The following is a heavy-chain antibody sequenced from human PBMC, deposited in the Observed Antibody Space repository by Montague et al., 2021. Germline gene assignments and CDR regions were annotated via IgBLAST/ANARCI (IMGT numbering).Heavy chain of an antibody. V-gene: IGHV2-5*01. D-gene: IGHD6-19*01. Sequence: PALMKPRQTLTLTCNFSGFSLNTRAVGVGWIRQPPEKALEWLALIYWNDDKRYSPSLKSRLTITKDTSKNQVVLTMTNADPVDAATYYCARHNSGWYSDFYYWSQGTLVTVSS. CDR3: ARHNSGWYSDFYY. CDR1: GFSLNTRAVG. J-gene: IGHJ4*02. CDR2: IYWNDDK.